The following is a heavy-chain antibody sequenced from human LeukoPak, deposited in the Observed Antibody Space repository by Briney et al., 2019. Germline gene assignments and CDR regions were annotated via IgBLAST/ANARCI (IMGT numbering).Heavy chain of an antibody. Sequence: GGSLRLSCAASGFTFSSYSMNWVRQAPGKGLEWVSAISGSGGSTYYADSVKGRFTISRDNSKNTLYLQMNSLRAEDTAVYYCAKAPVGIQGYFDYWGQGTLVTVSS. CDR1: GFTFSSYS. CDR2: ISGSGGST. CDR3: AKAPVGIQGYFDY. D-gene: IGHD7-27*01. V-gene: IGHV3-23*01. J-gene: IGHJ4*02.